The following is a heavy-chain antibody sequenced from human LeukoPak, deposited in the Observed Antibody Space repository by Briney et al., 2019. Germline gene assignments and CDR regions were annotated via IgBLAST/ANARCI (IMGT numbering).Heavy chain of an antibody. CDR3: AADSSSEATSGASTFDI. Sequence: SVKVSSKASGFTFTSSAMQWVRQARGQRLEWIGWIVVGSGNTNYAQKFQERVTISRDMSTSTAYMELSSLRSEDTAVYYCAADSSSEATSGASTFDIWGQGTMVTVSS. D-gene: IGHD6-6*01. V-gene: IGHV1-58*02. CDR1: GFTFTSSA. J-gene: IGHJ3*02. CDR2: IVVGSGNT.